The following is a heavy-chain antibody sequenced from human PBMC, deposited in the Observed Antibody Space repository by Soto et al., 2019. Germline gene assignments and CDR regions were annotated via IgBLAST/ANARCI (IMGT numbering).Heavy chain of an antibody. CDR2: IIPILGPA. V-gene: IGHV1-69*01. CDR3: ARGGGRHSGGIEY. D-gene: IGHD1-26*01. Sequence: QVQLVQSGAEVKKPGSSVKVSCKASGGTFSSYAINWVRQAPGPGLEWMGEIIPILGPANYAQKFQGRVTITADDATSTAYVERSSLRSEDTAVYSCARGGGRHSGGIEYWGQGTLVTVSS. J-gene: IGHJ4*02. CDR1: GGTFSSYA.